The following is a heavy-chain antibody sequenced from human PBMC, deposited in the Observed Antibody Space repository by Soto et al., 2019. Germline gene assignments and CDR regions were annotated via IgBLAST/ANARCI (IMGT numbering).Heavy chain of an antibody. V-gene: IGHV4-59*01. CDR3: ARDTLYYFDY. J-gene: IGHJ4*02. CDR1: GGSISSYY. CDR2: IYYSGST. Sequence: QVQLQESGPGLVKPSETLSLTCTVSGGSISSYYWSWIRQPPGKGLEWIGYIYYSGSTNYNPSLKSRVTISVDTSKNQFSLKLSSVTSADTAVYYCARDTLYYFDYWGQGTLVTVSS.